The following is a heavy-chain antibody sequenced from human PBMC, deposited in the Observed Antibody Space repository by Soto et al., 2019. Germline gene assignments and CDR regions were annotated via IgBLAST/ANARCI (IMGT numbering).Heavy chain of an antibody. CDR1: GYTFTSYG. J-gene: IGHJ4*02. CDR2: TSAYNGNT. CDR3: ARLHRDGHFTGYYFDY. V-gene: IGHV1-18*04. Sequence: ASVKVSCKASGYTFTSYGISWVRQAPGQGLEWMGWTSAYNGNTNYAQKLQGRVTMTTDTSTSTAYMELRSLRSDDTAVYYCARLHRDGHFTGYYFDYWGQGTLVTVSS. D-gene: IGHD2-8*02.